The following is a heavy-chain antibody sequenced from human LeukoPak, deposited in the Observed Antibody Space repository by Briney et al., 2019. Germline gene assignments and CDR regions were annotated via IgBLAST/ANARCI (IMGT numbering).Heavy chain of an antibody. CDR1: GYSISSGYY. CDR2: IYHSGST. V-gene: IGHV4-38-2*02. Sequence: SETLSLTCTVSGYSISSGYYWVWIRQPPGKGLEWIGSIYHSGSTLYNPSLKSRVTISVDTSKNKFSLKLSSVTAADTAMYYCARDQPYMDVWGEGTTVTVSS. CDR3: ARDQPYMDV. J-gene: IGHJ6*03.